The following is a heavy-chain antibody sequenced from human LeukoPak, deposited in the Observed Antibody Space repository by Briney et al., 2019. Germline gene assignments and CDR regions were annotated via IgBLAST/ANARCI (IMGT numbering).Heavy chain of an antibody. CDR1: GGSFSGYY. CDR2: INHSGST. V-gene: IGHV4-34*01. CDR3: AGGAGATVIYY. Sequence: PSETLSLTCAAYGGSFSGYYWSWIRQPPGKGLEWIGEINHSGSTNYNPSLKSRVTISVDTSKNQFSLKLSSVTAADTAVYYCAGGAGATVIYYWGQGTLVTVSS. J-gene: IGHJ4*01. D-gene: IGHD6-19*01.